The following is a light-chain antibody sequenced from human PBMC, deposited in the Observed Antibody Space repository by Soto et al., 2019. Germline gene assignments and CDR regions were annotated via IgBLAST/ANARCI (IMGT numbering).Light chain of an antibody. Sequence: DIQLTQSPSFLSASVGDRVTITCRASQGISSFLAWYQQKPGKAPKLLIYAASTLHSGVPSRFXASGSGTEFTLTISPLQPEDFATYYCQQLNSHPPMYPFGPGTKLEIK. J-gene: IGKJ2*01. CDR1: QGISSF. CDR3: QQLNSHPPMYP. V-gene: IGKV1-9*01. CDR2: AAS.